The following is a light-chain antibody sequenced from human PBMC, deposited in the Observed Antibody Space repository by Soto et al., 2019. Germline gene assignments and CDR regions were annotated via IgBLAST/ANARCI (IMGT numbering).Light chain of an antibody. CDR3: AAWDDSLTGWV. J-gene: IGLJ3*02. CDR2: SNT. CDR1: SSNIGSNT. V-gene: IGLV1-44*01. Sequence: QSVLTQPPSASGTPGQRVTISCSGSSSNIGSNTVNWYQQLPGTAPKLLIYSNTQRPSGVPDRFSGSKSGSSASLAISGLRSEDEADYYCAAWDDSLTGWVFGGGTKLTVL.